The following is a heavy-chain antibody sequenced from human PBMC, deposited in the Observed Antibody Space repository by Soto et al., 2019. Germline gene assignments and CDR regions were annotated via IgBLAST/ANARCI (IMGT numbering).Heavy chain of an antibody. D-gene: IGHD2-15*01. Sequence: PGGSLRLSCAASGFSFSTYDMDWVRQAPGKGPEWIAHIRTTSCNKYYADSVKGRFTISRDNARNSLYLEMKSLRDEATAVYYCARDRCFDGSCYSASDSWGQGILVTVSS. V-gene: IGHV3-48*02. J-gene: IGHJ5*01. CDR1: GFSFSTYD. CDR2: IRTTSCNK. CDR3: ARDRCFDGSCYSASDS.